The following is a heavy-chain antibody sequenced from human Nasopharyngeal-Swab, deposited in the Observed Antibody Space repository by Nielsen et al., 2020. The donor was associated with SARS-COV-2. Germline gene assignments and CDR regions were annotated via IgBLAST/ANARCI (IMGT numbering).Heavy chain of an antibody. CDR3: ASLYSSSWFLGAVTHFDS. J-gene: IGHJ4*02. D-gene: IGHD6-13*01. CDR2: ITTGSTTI. CDR1: GFTFSSYH. Sequence: GESLKISCAASGFTFSSYHMNWVRQAPGKGLEWISYITTGSTTIYYADSVKGRFTVSRDNAKNSLYLQMNSLRAEDTAVYYCASLYSSSWFLGAVTHFDSWGQGTLVTVSS. V-gene: IGHV3-48*01.